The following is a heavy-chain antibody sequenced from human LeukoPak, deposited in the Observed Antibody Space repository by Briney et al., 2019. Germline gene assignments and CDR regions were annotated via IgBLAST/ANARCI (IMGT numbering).Heavy chain of an antibody. CDR2: MSANSFSI. J-gene: IGHJ3*02. D-gene: IGHD7-27*01. V-gene: IGHV3-21*01. CDR3: AREAPGDEAFDI. Sequence: GGPLSFSCEASELTFTICSMNWVPRAPGKGLEWVSSMSANSFSIHYGESVKGRFTISRDNAKNSLHLQMNSLRVEDTGIYYCAREAPGDEAFDIWGQGTMVTVSS. CDR1: ELTFTICS.